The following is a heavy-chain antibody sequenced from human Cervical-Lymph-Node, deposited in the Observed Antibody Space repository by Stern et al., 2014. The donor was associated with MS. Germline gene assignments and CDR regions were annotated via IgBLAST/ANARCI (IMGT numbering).Heavy chain of an antibody. CDR3: ARDQGGKYYDSSGYYSDAFDI. J-gene: IGHJ3*02. V-gene: IGHV3-21*01. Sequence: VQLVGSGGGLVKPGGSLRLSCAASGFTFSSYSMNWVRQAPGKGLEWVSSISSSSSYIYYADSVKGRFTISRDNAKNSLYLQMNSLRAEDTAVYYCARDQGGKYYDSSGYYSDAFDIWGQGTMVTVSS. D-gene: IGHD3-22*01. CDR2: ISSSSSYI. CDR1: GFTFSSYS.